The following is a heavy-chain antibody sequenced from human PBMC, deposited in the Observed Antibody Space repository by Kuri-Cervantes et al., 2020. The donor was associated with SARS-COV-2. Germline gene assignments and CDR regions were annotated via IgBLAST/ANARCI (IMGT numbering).Heavy chain of an antibody. CDR3: ASSKVDTAMAIDY. CDR2: IYYSGST. V-gene: IGHV4-59*12. CDR1: GGSISSYY. D-gene: IGHD5-18*01. Sequence: GSLRLSCPVSGGSISSYYWSWIRQPPGKGLEWIGYIYYSGSTNYNPSRKSRVTISVDTSKNQFALKLSSVTAADTAVYYCASSKVDTAMAIDYWGQGTLVTVSS. J-gene: IGHJ4*02.